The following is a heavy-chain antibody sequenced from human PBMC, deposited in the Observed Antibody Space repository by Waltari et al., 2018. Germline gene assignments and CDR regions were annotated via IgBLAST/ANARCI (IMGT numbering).Heavy chain of an antibody. CDR1: GGSISSSSYY. Sequence: VSGGSISSSSYYWGWIRQPPGKGLEWIGSIYYSGSTYYNPSLKSRVTISVDTSKNQFSLKLSSVTAADTAVYYCATKRESSASGFDYWGQGTLVTVSS. CDR2: IYYSGST. CDR3: ATKRESSASGFDY. D-gene: IGHD6-19*01. V-gene: IGHV4-39*01. J-gene: IGHJ4*02.